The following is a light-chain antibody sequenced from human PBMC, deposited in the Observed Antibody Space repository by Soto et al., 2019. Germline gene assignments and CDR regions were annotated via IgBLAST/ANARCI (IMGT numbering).Light chain of an antibody. CDR3: QNYNSAPIT. J-gene: IGKJ5*01. CDR1: QDISNY. CDR2: AAS. V-gene: IGKV1-27*01. Sequence: GARVTITCRASQDISNYLACFQQTVPNVLIYAASTLQSGVPSRFSGCGSGTDFTLTITGLQPEDVATDYCQNYNSAPITFGEGTRLELK.